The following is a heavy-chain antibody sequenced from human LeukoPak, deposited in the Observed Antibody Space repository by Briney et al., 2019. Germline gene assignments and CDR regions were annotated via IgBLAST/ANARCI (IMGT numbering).Heavy chain of an antibody. CDR1: GYTFTGYY. CDR2: INPNSGGT. V-gene: IGHV1-2*02. Sequence: GASVKVSCKASGYTFTGYYMHWVRQAPGQGLEWMGWINPNSGGTNYAQKFQGRVTMTRDTSISTAYMELSRLRSDDTAVYYCAKTRNGYTTEYLQHWGQGTLVTVSS. CDR3: AKTRNGYTTEYLQH. J-gene: IGHJ1*01. D-gene: IGHD5-24*01.